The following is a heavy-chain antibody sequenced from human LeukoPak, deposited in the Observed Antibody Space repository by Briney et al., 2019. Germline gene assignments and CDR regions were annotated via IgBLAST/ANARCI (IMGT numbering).Heavy chain of an antibody. D-gene: IGHD2-8*01. CDR1: GGTFSSYA. V-gene: IGHV1-69*05. CDR3: ARQRGGQYEDAFDI. Sequence: GASVKVSCKASGGTFSSYAISWVRQAPGQGLEWMGGIIPIFGTANYAQKFQGRVTMTRDTSTSTVYMELSSLRSEDTAVYYCARQRGGQYEDAFDIWGQGTVVTVSS. CDR2: IIPIFGTA. J-gene: IGHJ3*02.